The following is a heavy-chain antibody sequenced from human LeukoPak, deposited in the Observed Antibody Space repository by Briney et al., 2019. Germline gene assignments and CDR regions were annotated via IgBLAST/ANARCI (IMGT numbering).Heavy chain of an antibody. D-gene: IGHD6-6*01. CDR2: IYHSGST. CDR3: ARDRRSSSPYYYYYMDV. J-gene: IGHJ6*03. CDR1: GYSISSGYY. V-gene: IGHV4-38-2*02. Sequence: SETLSLTCTVSGYSISSGYYWGWIRQPPGKGLEWIGSIYHSGSTYYNPSLKSRVTISLDTSKNQFSLKLSSVTAADTAMYYCARDRRSSSPYYYYYMDVWGKGTTVTVSS.